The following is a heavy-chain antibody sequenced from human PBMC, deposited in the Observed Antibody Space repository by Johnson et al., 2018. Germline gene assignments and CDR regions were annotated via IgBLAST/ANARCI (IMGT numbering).Heavy chain of an antibody. Sequence: QLVQSGGGLVQPGRSLRLSCAASGFTFDDYAMHWVRQAPGKGLEWASGISWNRGTIAYADSVKGRVTISRANAKNALYLQMNSLRAEDTALYYCAKDKVTGGTYSEPRGSYYYYYYMDVWGKGTTVTVSS. D-gene: IGHD1-26*01. V-gene: IGHV3-9*01. CDR3: AKDKVTGGTYSEPRGSYYYYYYMDV. J-gene: IGHJ6*03. CDR2: ISWNRGTI. CDR1: GFTFDDYA.